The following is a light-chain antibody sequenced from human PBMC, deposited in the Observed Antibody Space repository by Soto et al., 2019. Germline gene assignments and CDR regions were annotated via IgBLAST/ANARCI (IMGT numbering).Light chain of an antibody. J-gene: IGKJ4*01. Sequence: EIVLTQSPGTQSLSPGERATLSSRASQSVSSSYLAWYQQKPGQAPRLLIYGASSRATGIPDRFSGSGSGTDFTLTISRLEPEDFAVYYCQQYGSSPAVTFGGGTKVEIK. CDR1: QSVSSSY. CDR2: GAS. CDR3: QQYGSSPAVT. V-gene: IGKV3-20*01.